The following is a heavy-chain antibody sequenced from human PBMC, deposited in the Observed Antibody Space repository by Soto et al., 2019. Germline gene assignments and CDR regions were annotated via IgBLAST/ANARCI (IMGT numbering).Heavy chain of an antibody. CDR3: AKDFVGHGSWDY. Sequence: EVQLLESGGGLVQPGGSLRLSCAASGFTFSSYAMSWVRQAPGKGLEWVSAISGSGGSTYYADSVKGRFTISRDNSKYTLYLQMNSLSAEDTAVYYCAKDFVGHGSWDYWGQGTLVTVSS. J-gene: IGHJ4*02. D-gene: IGHD6-13*01. V-gene: IGHV3-23*01. CDR2: ISGSGGST. CDR1: GFTFSSYA.